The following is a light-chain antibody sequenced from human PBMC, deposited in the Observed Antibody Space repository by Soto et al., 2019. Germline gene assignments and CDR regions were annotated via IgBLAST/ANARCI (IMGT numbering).Light chain of an antibody. V-gene: IGLV2-23*01. CDR3: CSYAGSSTLV. J-gene: IGLJ3*02. CDR1: SSDVGSYKF. Sequence: QSALTQPPSVSGSPGQSITISCTGTSSDVGSYKFVSWYQQHPGKAPKLMIYEGSKRPSGVSSRFSGSKSGNTASLTISGLQAEDEGDYHCCSYAGSSTLVFGGGTKLTVL. CDR2: EGS.